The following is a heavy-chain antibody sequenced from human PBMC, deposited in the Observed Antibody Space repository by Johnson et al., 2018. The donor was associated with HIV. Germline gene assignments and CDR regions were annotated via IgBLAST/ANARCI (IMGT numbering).Heavy chain of an antibody. CDR1: GFTFDDYT. Sequence: VQLVESGGVVVQPGGSLRLSCAASGFTFDDYTMHWVRQAPGKGLEWVSLISWDGGSTYYADSVQGRFTISRDNSKNSLYLQMNSLRTEDTALYYCAKGALEWELLAGDAFDIWGQGTMVTVSS. D-gene: IGHD1-26*01. CDR2: ISWDGGST. V-gene: IGHV3-43*01. J-gene: IGHJ3*02. CDR3: AKGALEWELLAGDAFDI.